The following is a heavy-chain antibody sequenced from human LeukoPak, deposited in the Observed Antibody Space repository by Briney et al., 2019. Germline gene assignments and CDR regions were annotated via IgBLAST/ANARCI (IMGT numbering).Heavy chain of an antibody. CDR2: IIPIFGTA. Sequence: SVKVSCKASGGTFSSYAISWVRQAPGQGLEWMGRIIPIFGTANYAQKFQGRVTITTDGSTSTAYMELRSLRSEDTAVYYCAVSRADSSGYYSDYWGQGTLVTVSS. J-gene: IGHJ4*02. D-gene: IGHD3-22*01. CDR3: AVSRADSSGYYSDY. V-gene: IGHV1-69*05. CDR1: GGTFSSYA.